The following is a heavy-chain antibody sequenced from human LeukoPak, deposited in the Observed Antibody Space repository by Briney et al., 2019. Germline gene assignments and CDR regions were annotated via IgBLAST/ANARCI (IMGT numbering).Heavy chain of an antibody. CDR1: GFPFSSYN. J-gene: IGHJ4*02. CDR3: ARDGDGYNQYYFDY. Sequence: GGSLRLSCAASGFPFSSYNMNWVRQAPGKGLEWVSAITGRGRSTYYADSVKGRFTISRDSAKNSVYLQMNSLRAGDTAIYYCARDGDGYNQYYFDYWGQGTLVTVSS. CDR2: ITGRGRST. V-gene: IGHV3-21*01. D-gene: IGHD5-24*01.